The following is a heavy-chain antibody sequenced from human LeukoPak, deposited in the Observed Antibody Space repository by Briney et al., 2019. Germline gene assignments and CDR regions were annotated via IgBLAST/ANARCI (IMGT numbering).Heavy chain of an antibody. J-gene: IGHJ5*02. V-gene: IGHV3-7*01. CDR2: IKKDASEK. Sequence: GGSLRLSCAASGFSFSTSWMSWVRQVPGKGLEWVANIKKDASEKFYVDSVKGRFTISRDNAKNSLYLQMNNLRVEDTAVYYCARLAIRGIDFSNPEFDPWGQGTLVTVSS. CDR1: GFSFSTSW. CDR3: ARLAIRGIDFSNPEFDP. D-gene: IGHD4-11*01.